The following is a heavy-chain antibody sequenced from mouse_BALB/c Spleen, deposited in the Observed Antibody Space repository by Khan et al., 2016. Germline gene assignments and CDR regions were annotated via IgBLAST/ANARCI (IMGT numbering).Heavy chain of an antibody. CDR3: ARLEGHYGDYFDY. Sequence: DLVKPGASVKLSCKASGYTFTSYWINWIKQRPGQGLEWIGRIAPGSGTTYYNEMFKGKAKLTVDTSSSTAYIQLSSLSSEDSAVYFCARLEGHYGDYFDYWGQGTTLTVSS. V-gene: IGHV1S41*01. CDR2: IAPGSGTT. D-gene: IGHD1-1*01. CDR1: GYTFTSYW. J-gene: IGHJ2*01.